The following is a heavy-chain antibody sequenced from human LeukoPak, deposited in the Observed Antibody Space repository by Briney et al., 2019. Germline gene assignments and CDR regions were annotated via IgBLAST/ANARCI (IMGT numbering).Heavy chain of an antibody. CDR3: ARARGSSYFSYNWFDP. J-gene: IGHJ5*02. CDR1: GGSIGSGDYY. CDR2: IYDSGGT. Sequence: SQTLSLTCTVSGGSIGSGDYYWTWLRQSPGKGLEWIGYIYDSGGTHYNPSFQSRVIISVDTSKSQFSLRLSSVTAADTAVYYCARARGSSYFSYNWFDPWGQGTLVTVSS. D-gene: IGHD6-13*01. V-gene: IGHV4-30-4*01.